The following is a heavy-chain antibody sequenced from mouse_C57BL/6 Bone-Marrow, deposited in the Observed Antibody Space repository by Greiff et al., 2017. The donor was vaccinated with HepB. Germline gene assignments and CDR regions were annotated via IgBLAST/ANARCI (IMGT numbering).Heavy chain of an antibody. J-gene: IGHJ3*01. CDR3: ARHEVGYYYGSSPFAY. CDR2: FYPGSGSI. V-gene: IGHV1-62-2*01. Sequence: VQLQESGAELVKPGASVKLSCKASGYTFTEYTIHWVKQRSGQGLEWIGWFYPGSGSIKYNEKFKDKATLTADKSSSTVYMELSRLTSEDSAVYFCARHEVGYYYGSSPFAYWGQGTLVTVSA. D-gene: IGHD1-1*01. CDR1: GYTFTEYT.